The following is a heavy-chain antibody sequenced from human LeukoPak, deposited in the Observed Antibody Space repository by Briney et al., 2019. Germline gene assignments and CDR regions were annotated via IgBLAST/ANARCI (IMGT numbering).Heavy chain of an antibody. V-gene: IGHV3-23*01. CDR1: GFTFRGAA. D-gene: IGHD5-24*01. CDR2: ISSSGNNA. CDR3: AKDIQLST. Sequence: RPGGPLRPSCAVSGFTFRGAAMTRVRQAPGKGLEWVSLISSSGNNAYYADSVKGRFTISRDNSKNTLSLQMNSLRVEDTAIYYCAKDIQLSTWGLGTRVTVSS. J-gene: IGHJ3*01.